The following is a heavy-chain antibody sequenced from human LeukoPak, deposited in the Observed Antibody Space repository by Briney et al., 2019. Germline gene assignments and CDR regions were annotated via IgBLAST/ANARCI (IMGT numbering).Heavy chain of an antibody. CDR1: GYTFTGYY. CDR3: ARDEGIAAFRFDP. CDR2: INPNSGGT. J-gene: IGHJ5*02. D-gene: IGHD6-13*01. Sequence: ASVKVSCKASGYTFTGYYMHWVRQAPGQGLEWMGWINPNSGGTNYGQKFQGWVTMTRDTSISTAYMELSRLRSDDTAVYYCARDEGIAAFRFDPWGQGTLVTVSS. V-gene: IGHV1-2*04.